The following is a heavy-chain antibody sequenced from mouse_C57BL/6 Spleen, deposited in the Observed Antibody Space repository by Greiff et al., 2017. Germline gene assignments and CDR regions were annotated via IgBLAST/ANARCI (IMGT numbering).Heavy chain of an antibody. Sequence: VQLQQPGAELVMPGASVKLSCKASGYTFTSYWMHWVKQRPGQGLEWIGEIDPSDSSTNYNQKFKGKSTLTVDKSSSTAYMQLSSLTSEDSAVYYCARNYGSSYRYAMDYWGQGTSVTVSS. CDR3: ARNYGSSYRYAMDY. D-gene: IGHD1-1*01. V-gene: IGHV1-69*01. CDR1: GYTFTSYW. CDR2: IDPSDSST. J-gene: IGHJ4*01.